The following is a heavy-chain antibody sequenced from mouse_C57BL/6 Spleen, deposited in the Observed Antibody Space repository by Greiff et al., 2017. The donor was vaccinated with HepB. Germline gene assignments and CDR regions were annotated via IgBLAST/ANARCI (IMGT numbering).Heavy chain of an antibody. D-gene: IGHD2-4*01. J-gene: IGHJ3*01. Sequence: VQLQQSGAELVRPGASVKLSCTASGFNIKDDYMHWVKQRPEQGLEWIGWIDPENGDTEYASKFQGKATITADTSSNTAYLQLSSLTSEDTAVYYCTIGYYDSDWFAYWGQGTLVTVSA. CDR1: GFNIKDDY. CDR3: TIGYYDSDWFAY. V-gene: IGHV14-4*01. CDR2: IDPENGDT.